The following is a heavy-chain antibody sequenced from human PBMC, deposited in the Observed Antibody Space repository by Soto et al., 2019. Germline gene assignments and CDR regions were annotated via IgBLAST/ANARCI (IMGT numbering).Heavy chain of an antibody. V-gene: IGHV4-59*01. CDR2: IYYSGST. CDR3: ARDPGSGYDFWSGYWFDP. Sequence: PSETPSLTCTVSGGPIRSYYWSWIRQPPGKGLEWIGYIYYSGSTNYNSSLKSRVTISIDTSKNQFSLKLTSVTAADTAVYYCARDPGSGYDFWSGYWFDPWGQGTLVTVSP. D-gene: IGHD3-3*01. J-gene: IGHJ5*02. CDR1: GGPIRSYY.